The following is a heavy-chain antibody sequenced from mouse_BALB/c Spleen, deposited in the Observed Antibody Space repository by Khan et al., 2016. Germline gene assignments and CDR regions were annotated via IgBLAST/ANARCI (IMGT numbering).Heavy chain of an antibody. V-gene: IGHV1-87*01. CDR1: GYTFTSYW. CDR3: ARGNSYYDYDY. CDR2: IYPGDGDT. J-gene: IGHJ2*01. Sequence: VQLQESGAELARPGASVKLSCKASGYTFTSYWMQWVKQRPGQGLEWIGAIYPGDGDTRYTQKFKGKATLTADTSSSTAYMQLSSLASEDSAVYYCARGNSYYDYDYWGQSTTLTVSS. D-gene: IGHD2-4*01.